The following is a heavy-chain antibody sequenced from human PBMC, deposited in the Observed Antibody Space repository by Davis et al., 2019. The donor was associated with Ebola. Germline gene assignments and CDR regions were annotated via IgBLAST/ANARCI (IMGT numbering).Heavy chain of an antibody. Sequence: SGPTLVTPTETLTLTCTVSGFSLSNARMGVSWIRQPPGKALECLAHIFSNDEKSYSTSLKSRLTISKDTSKSQVVLTMTNMDPVDTATYYCARNLKTYDFWSGYYYYYYGMDVWGQGTTVTVSS. CDR3: ARNLKTYDFWSGYYYYYYGMDV. J-gene: IGHJ6*02. CDR2: IFSNDEK. V-gene: IGHV2-26*01. CDR1: GFSLSNARMG. D-gene: IGHD3-3*01.